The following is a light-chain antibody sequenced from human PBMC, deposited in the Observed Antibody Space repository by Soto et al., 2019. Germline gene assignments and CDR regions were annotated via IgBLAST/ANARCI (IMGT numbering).Light chain of an antibody. V-gene: IGKV3-11*01. CDR3: QQRSNWPPT. CDR2: DAS. CDR1: QSVSNY. J-gene: IGKJ4*01. Sequence: DIELTQSPGTLSVSPGDRATISCRASQSVSNYLAWYQQRPGQAPRLLIYDASSRATGIPAKFSGSGSGTDFTLTISTLEPEDFAVYYCQQRSNWPPTFGGGTKVDIK.